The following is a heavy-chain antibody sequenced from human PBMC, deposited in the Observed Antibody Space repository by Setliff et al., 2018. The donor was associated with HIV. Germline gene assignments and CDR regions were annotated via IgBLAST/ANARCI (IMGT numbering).Heavy chain of an antibody. CDR1: GFTFTFSTYT. J-gene: IGHJ5*02. D-gene: IGHD5-12*01. Sequence: PGGSLRLSCAASGFTFTFSTYTMNWVRQAPGKGLEWVSSINGDSTFIYYADSVKGRFTISRDIAKNSLYLQMNSLRAEDTAVYYCARGVATNLDPWGQGSLVTVSS. V-gene: IGHV3-21*01. CDR2: INGDSTFI. CDR3: ARGVATNLDP.